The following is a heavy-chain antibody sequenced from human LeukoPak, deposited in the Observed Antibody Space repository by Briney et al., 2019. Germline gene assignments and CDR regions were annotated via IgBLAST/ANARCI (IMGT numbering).Heavy chain of an antibody. V-gene: IGHV4-59*01. Sequence: PSETLSLTCTVSGGSISSYYWSWIRQPPGKGLEWIGYIYYSGSTNYNPSLKSRVTISVDTSKNQFSLKLSSVTAADTAVYYCAKGEGFGESPLDSWGQGTLVTVSS. D-gene: IGHD3-10*01. CDR2: IYYSGST. J-gene: IGHJ4*02. CDR3: AKGEGFGESPLDS. CDR1: GGSISSYY.